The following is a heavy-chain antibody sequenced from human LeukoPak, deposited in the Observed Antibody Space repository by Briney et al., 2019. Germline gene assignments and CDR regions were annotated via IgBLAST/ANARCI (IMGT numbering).Heavy chain of an antibody. CDR3: ARRARGFGESPFDY. V-gene: IGHV4-39*01. Sequence: SETLSLTCTVSGGSISSSSYYWGWIRQPPGKGLEWIGSIYYSGSTYYNPSLKSRVTISVDTSKNQFSLKLSSVTAADTAVYYCARRARGFGESPFDYWGQGTLVTVSS. CDR1: GGSISSSSYY. CDR2: IYYSGST. J-gene: IGHJ4*02. D-gene: IGHD3-10*01.